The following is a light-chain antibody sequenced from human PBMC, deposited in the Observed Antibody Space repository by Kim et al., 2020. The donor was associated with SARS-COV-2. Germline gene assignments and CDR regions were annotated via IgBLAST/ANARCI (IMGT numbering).Light chain of an antibody. J-gene: IGKJ4*01. V-gene: IGKV4-1*01. CDR2: WAS. Sequence: RATINCKSSQSVLYSSNNKNYLAWYQQKPGQPPKLLIYWASTRESGVPDRFSGSGSGTDFTLTISSLQAEDVAVYYCQRYYSTVTFGGGTKVDIK. CDR3: QRYYSTVT. CDR1: QSVLYSSNNKNY.